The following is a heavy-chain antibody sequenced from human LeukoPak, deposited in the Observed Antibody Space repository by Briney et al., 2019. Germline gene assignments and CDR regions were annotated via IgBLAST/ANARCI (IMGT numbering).Heavy chain of an antibody. Sequence: SETLSLTCAVSGGSISSGGYSWSWIRQPPGKGLEWIGYIYYSGSTYYNPSLKSRVTISVDTSKNQFSLKLSSVTAADTAVYYCARGGKLLGYFDYWGQGTLVTVSS. CDR1: GGSISSGGYS. V-gene: IGHV4-30-4*07. CDR3: ARGGKLLGYFDY. D-gene: IGHD3-10*01. J-gene: IGHJ4*02. CDR2: IYYSGST.